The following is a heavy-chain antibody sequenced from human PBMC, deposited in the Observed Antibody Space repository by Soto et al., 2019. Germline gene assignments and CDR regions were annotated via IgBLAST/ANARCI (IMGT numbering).Heavy chain of an antibody. J-gene: IGHJ4*02. CDR1: GFTFSRVW. D-gene: IGHD3-22*01. CDR3: TTTLIYYDISGPRSRRIDY. V-gene: IGHV3-15*01. CDR2: IKSKIDGGTI. Sequence: GGSLRLCCAASGFTFSRVWMSWVRQAPGKGLEWIGLIKSKIDGGTIDYAAPAKGRFTISRDDSKNTLSLQMNSLKTEDTAVYYCTTTLIYYDISGPRSRRIDYWGQGTLVTVSS.